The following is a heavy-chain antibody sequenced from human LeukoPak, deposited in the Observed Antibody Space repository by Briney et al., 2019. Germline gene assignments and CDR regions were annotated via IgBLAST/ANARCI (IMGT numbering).Heavy chain of an antibody. CDR2: IYYSGST. J-gene: IGHJ5*02. CDR3: ARDGSGSYYNPKNWFDP. D-gene: IGHD3-10*01. V-gene: IGHV4-39*07. Sequence: SETLSLTCTVSGGSISSSSYYWGWIRQPPGKGLERIGSIYYSGSTYYNPSLKSRVTISVETSKNQFSLKLSSVTAADTAVYYCARDGSGSYYNPKNWFDPWGQGTLVTVSS. CDR1: GGSISSSSYY.